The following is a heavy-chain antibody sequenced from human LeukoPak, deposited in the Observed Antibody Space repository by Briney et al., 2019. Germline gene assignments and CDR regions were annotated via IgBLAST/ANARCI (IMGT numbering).Heavy chain of an antibody. V-gene: IGHV1-58*02. CDR3: VYRSSSSCHSPEY. CDR2: IVVGSGYT. J-gene: IGHJ4*02. Sequence: ASVKVSCKASGFTFSSSAMQWVRQARGQRLEWIGWIVVGSGYTNYAQKFHERVTITRDMSTSTAYMELSSLRSEDTAVYYCVYRSSSSCHSPEYWGQGTLVTVSS. CDR1: GFTFSSSA. D-gene: IGHD2-2*02.